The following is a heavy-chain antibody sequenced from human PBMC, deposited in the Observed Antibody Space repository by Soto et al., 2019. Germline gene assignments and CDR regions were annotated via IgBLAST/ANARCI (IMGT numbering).Heavy chain of an antibody. J-gene: IGHJ4*02. D-gene: IGHD2-2*01. CDR2: VSHTGNT. CDR1: GGSIGSGGYW. Sequence: QVQLQESGPGLMQPSQTLSLTCTVSGGSIGSGGYWWSWIRQHPGRGLEWTGFVSHTGNTQYNPSLKSRANISEDASTKQFSLKRSSVTAADTAVYSCARGTLVWGQGTLVTVSS. CDR3: ARGTLV. V-gene: IGHV4-31*03.